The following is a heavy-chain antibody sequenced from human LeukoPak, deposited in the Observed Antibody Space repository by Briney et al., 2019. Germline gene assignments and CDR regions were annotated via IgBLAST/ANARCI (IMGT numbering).Heavy chain of an antibody. CDR3: ARVANDDRPFDY. J-gene: IGHJ4*02. CDR2: IYYSGST. CDR1: GGSISSYY. Sequence: SGTLSLTCTVSGGSISSYYWSWIRQPPGKGLEWIGYIYYSGSTNYNPSLKSRVTISVDTSKNQFSLKLSSVTAADTAVYYCARVANDDRPFDYWGQGTLVTVSS. V-gene: IGHV4-59*01. D-gene: IGHD1-1*01.